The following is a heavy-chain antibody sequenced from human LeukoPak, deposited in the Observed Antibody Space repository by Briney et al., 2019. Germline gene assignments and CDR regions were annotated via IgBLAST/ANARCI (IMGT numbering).Heavy chain of an antibody. D-gene: IGHD3-22*01. CDR3: ARHHLVRSMIVSRNRSNTPRKNWFDP. V-gene: IGHV4-34*01. CDR1: GGSFSGYY. CDR2: INHSGST. Sequence: SETLSLTCAVYGGSFSGYYWSWIRQPPGKGLEWIGEINHSGSTNYNPSLKSRVTISVDTSKNQFSLKLSSVTAADTAVYYCARHHLVRSMIVSRNRSNTPRKNWFDPWGQGTLVTVSS. J-gene: IGHJ5*02.